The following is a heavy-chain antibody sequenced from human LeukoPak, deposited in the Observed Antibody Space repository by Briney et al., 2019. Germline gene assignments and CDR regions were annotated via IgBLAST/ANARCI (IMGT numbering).Heavy chain of an antibody. CDR1: GFTFSNYG. CDR2: ISYDGSNK. D-gene: IGHD3-22*01. J-gene: IGHJ4*02. Sequence: GGSLRLSCATSGFTFSNYGMHWVRQAPGKGLEWVAVISYDGSNKYYADSVKGRFTISRDNSKNTLYLQMNSLRAEDTAVYYCAKGYYYDSSGYYSSYFDYWGQGTLVTVSS. CDR3: AKGYYYDSSGYYSSYFDY. V-gene: IGHV3-30*18.